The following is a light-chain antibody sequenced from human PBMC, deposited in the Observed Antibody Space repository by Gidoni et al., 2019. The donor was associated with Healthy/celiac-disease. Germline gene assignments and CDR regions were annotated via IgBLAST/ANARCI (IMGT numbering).Light chain of an antibody. J-gene: IGKJ1*01. Sequence: AIQMTQPPSSLSASDGDRVTITCRASQGIRNDLGWYQQKPGKAPKLLIYAASSLQSGVPSRFSGSGSGTDFTLTISSLQPEDFATYYCLQDYNCPWTFGQGTKVEIK. V-gene: IGKV1-6*02. CDR2: AAS. CDR3: LQDYNCPWT. CDR1: QGIRND.